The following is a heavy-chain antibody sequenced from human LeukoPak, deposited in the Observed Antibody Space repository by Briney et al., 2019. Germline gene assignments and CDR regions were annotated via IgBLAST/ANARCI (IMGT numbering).Heavy chain of an antibody. CDR1: GGSISTYY. D-gene: IGHD3-22*01. CDR3: ARGNSYYDSSDYFPWESFQH. V-gene: IGHV4-59*01. CDR2: IFYSGST. Sequence: TLSLTCTVSGGSISTYYWSWIRQPPGKGLEWIGYIFYSGSTNYNPSLKSRVTISVDTSKNQFSLNLSSVTAADTAVYYCARGNSYYDSSDYFPWESFQHWGQGTLVTVSS. J-gene: IGHJ1*01.